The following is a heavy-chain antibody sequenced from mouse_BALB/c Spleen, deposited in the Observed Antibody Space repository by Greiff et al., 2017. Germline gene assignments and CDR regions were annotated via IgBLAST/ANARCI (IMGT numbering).Heavy chain of an antibody. Sequence: EVQRVESGPGLVKPSQSLSLTCSVTGYSITSGYYWNWIRQFPGNKLEWMGYISYDGSNNYNPSLKNRISITRDTSKNQFFLKLNSVTTEDTATYYCARDNYGSRYYAMDYWGQGTSVTVSS. CDR3: ARDNYGSRYYAMDY. CDR1: GYSITSGYY. V-gene: IGHV3-6*02. D-gene: IGHD1-1*01. J-gene: IGHJ4*01. CDR2: ISYDGSN.